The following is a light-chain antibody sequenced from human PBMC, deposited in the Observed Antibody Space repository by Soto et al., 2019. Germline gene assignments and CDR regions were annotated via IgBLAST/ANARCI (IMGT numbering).Light chain of an antibody. V-gene: IGKV3-20*01. CDR3: RQFGNSPWT. J-gene: IGKJ1*01. CDR2: GTS. Sequence: VLSQSPAILSLSPGERATLSCRASQSVPSTYFAWYQQKAGQPPRLLISGTSNRATGIPDRFSGSGFGTDFTLTISRLEHKDFAVYYYRQFGNSPWTFGQGNKVEI. CDR1: QSVPSTY.